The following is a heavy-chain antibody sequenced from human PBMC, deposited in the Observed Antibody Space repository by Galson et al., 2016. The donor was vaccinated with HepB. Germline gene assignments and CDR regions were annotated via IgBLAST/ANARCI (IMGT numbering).Heavy chain of an antibody. Sequence: SETLSLTCAVYGGSFTDYFCSWVRQPPGKGLEWIGEINHSGSTNYNPSLKSRVTISVDTSKNQFSLKLSSVTAEDTAVYYCARGRVLSPTGIAWGPKVCYQYYVMDVWGQGTTVTVSS. CDR2: INHSGST. CDR1: GGSFTDYF. D-gene: IGHD2-2*01. V-gene: IGHV4-34*01. CDR3: ARGRVLSPTGIAWGPKVCYQYYVMDV. J-gene: IGHJ6*02.